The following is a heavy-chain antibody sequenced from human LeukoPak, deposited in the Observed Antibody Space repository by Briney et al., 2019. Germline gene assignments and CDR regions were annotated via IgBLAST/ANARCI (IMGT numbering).Heavy chain of an antibody. V-gene: IGHV3-13*01. J-gene: IGHJ6*02. Sequence: GGSLRLSCAASGFTFSSYDMHWVRQATGKGLEWVSAICTAGDTYYPGSVKGRFTISRENAKNSLYLQMNSLRAGDTAVYYCARGGVVPAAPEVRDYYYGMDVWGQGTTVTVPS. CDR2: ICTAGDT. D-gene: IGHD2-2*01. CDR1: GFTFSSYD. CDR3: ARGGVVPAAPEVRDYYYGMDV.